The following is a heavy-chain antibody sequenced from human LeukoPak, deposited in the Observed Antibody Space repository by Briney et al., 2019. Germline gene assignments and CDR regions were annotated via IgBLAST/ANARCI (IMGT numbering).Heavy chain of an antibody. J-gene: IGHJ4*02. CDR3: ARAGVDAGYSYEGDFFDS. V-gene: IGHV3-48*04. D-gene: IGHD5-18*01. Sequence: PGGSLRLSCAASGFTFSSYSMNWVRQAPGKGLEWVSYISSSSSTIYYADSVKGRFTISRDNAKNSLYLQMNSLRVEDTAVYYCARAGVDAGYSYEGDFFDSWGQGTLVTVSS. CDR1: GFTFSSYS. CDR2: ISSSSSTI.